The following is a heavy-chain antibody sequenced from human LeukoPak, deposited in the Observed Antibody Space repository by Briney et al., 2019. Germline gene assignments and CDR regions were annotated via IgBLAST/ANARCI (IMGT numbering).Heavy chain of an antibody. CDR2: ISYDGSNK. J-gene: IGHJ6*04. D-gene: IGHD3-10*01. Sequence: GRSLRLSCAASGFTFVSYGMHWVRQAPGKGLEWVAVISYDGSNKYYADSVKGRFTISRDNSKNTLYLQMNSLRAEDTAVYYCAKDHGGYYYGSGSYLPYYYGMDVWGKGTTVTVSS. CDR3: AKDHGGYYYGSGSYLPYYYGMDV. CDR1: GFTFVSYG. V-gene: IGHV3-30*18.